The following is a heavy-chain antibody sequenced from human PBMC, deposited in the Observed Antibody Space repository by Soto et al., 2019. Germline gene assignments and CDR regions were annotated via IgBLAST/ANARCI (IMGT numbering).Heavy chain of an antibody. D-gene: IGHD6-13*01. Sequence: SETLSLTCTVSGGSISSYYWSWIRQPPGKGLEWIGYIYYSGSTNYNPSLKSRVTISVDTSKNQFSLKLSSVTAADTAVYFCAKASVWYPYFDSWGQGTLVTVSS. J-gene: IGHJ4*02. CDR3: AKASVWYPYFDS. CDR2: IYYSGST. CDR1: GGSISSYY. V-gene: IGHV4-59*08.